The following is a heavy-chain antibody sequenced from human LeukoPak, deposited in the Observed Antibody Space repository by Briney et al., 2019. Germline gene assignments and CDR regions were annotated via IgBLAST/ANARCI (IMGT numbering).Heavy chain of an antibody. Sequence: GGSLRLSCAASGFTFSSYWMHWVRQAPGKELVWVSRIITDGSSTTYADSVRGRFTISRDNAKNTLYLQMNSLRAEDTAVYYCARENGGSYFYMDVWGKGTTVTVSS. CDR2: IITDGSST. D-gene: IGHD1-1*01. J-gene: IGHJ6*03. CDR1: GFTFSSYW. CDR3: ARENGGSYFYMDV. V-gene: IGHV3-74*01.